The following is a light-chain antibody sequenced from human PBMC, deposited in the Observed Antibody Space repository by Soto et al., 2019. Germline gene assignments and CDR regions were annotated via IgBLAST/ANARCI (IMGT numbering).Light chain of an antibody. J-gene: IGLJ1*01. CDR2: GNS. CDR1: SSNIGACYD. CDR3: QSYDSSLSGYV. Sequence: QSVLTQPPSVSGAPGQRVTISCTGSSSNIGACYDVHWYQQLPGTAPKLLIYGNSNRPSGVPDRFSGSKSGTSASLAITGLQAEDDADYYCQSYDSSLSGYVFGTGTKVTVL. V-gene: IGLV1-40*01.